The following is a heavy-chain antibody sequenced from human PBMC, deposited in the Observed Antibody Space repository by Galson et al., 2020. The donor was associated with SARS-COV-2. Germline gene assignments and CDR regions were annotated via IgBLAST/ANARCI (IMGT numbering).Heavy chain of an antibody. CDR1: GYIFTNYY. J-gene: IGHJ4*02. CDR2: LTPNGDNN. Sequence: ASVQVTCKATGYIFTNYYIHWVRQAPGQGLEWMGILTPNGDNNLYAEKFQGRVTMTRDTATTTVYMGLGGLRSDETAVYYCAREHDSRSSGACDYWGQGTLVAVSS. D-gene: IGHD3-22*01. V-gene: IGHV1-46*01. CDR3: AREHDSRSSGACDY.